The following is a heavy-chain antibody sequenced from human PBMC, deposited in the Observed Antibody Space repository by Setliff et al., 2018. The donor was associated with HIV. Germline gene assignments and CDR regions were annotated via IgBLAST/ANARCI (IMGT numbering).Heavy chain of an antibody. V-gene: IGHV4-61*02. J-gene: IGHJ4*02. D-gene: IGHD3-9*01. CDR2: IFTSGSA. CDR3: ARAFYGISAGYYYFDV. CDR1: GGSISSTSHY. Sequence: LSLTCTVSGGSISSTSHYWTWIRQPAEKGLEWLGRIFTSGSASYNPSLESRVTFSVDTSNNQFALKLTSVTAADTAVYYCARAFYGISAGYYYFDVWGQGALVTVSS.